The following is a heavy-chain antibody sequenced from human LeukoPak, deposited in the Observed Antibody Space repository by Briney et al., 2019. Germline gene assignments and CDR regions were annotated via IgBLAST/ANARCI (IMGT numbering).Heavy chain of an antibody. CDR2: ISGSGGST. J-gene: IGHJ5*02. CDR1: GFTFSDYY. V-gene: IGHV3-23*01. CDR3: AKDSNYDFWSGAFTFRWFDP. D-gene: IGHD3-3*01. Sequence: GGSLRLSCAASGFTFSDYYMSWIRQAPGKGLEWVSAISGSGGSTYYADSVKGRFTISRDNSKNTLYLQMNSLRAEDTAVYYCAKDSNYDFWSGAFTFRWFDPWGQGTLVTVSS.